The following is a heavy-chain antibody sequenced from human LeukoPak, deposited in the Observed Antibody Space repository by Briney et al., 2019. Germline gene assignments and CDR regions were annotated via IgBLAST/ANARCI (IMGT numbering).Heavy chain of an antibody. V-gene: IGHV4-61*02. D-gene: IGHD3-10*01. CDR3: AKHYMGSSYNHGLDC. Sequence: PSETLSLTCTVSGASINSGSYYWSWIRQPAGKGLEWIGRIYTSGSTDYNPSLKSRVTISVDTSKNQFSLKLSSVTAADTALYYCAKHYMGSSYNHGLDCWGQGTLVTVSS. CDR1: GASINSGSYY. J-gene: IGHJ4*02. CDR2: IYTSGST.